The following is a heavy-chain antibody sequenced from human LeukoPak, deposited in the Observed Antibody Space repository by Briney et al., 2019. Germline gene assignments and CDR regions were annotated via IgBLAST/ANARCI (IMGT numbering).Heavy chain of an antibody. J-gene: IGHJ4*02. CDR1: GFTFSGYA. CDR2: ISYDGSNK. D-gene: IGHD1-26*01. CDR3: ARTTSGSYGRLYYFDY. Sequence: GGSLRLSCAASGFTFSGYAMHWVRQAPGKGLEWVAVISYDGSNKYYADSVKGRFTISRDNSKNTLYLQMNSLRAEDTAVYYCARTTSGSYGRLYYFDYWGQGTLVTVSS. V-gene: IGHV3-30-3*01.